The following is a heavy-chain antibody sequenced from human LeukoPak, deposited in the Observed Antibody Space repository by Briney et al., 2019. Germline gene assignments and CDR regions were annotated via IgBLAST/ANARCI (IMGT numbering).Heavy chain of an antibody. V-gene: IGHV3-15*01. D-gene: IGHD3-10*01. CDR3: TTEGYYVSGIY. CDR1: GFTFNNAW. Sequence: GGSLRLSCAASGFTFNNAWMSWVRQAPGKGLECVGRIKGKTDGETTDYATPVKGRIIISRDDSKDTLYLQMNSLKTEDTAIYYCTTEGYYVSGIYWGQGTLVTVSS. J-gene: IGHJ4*02. CDR2: IKGKTDGETT.